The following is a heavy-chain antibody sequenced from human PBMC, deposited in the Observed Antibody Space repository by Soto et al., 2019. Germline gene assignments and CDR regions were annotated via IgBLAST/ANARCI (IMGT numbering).Heavy chain of an antibody. CDR3: AKQRTTVTTSFDY. D-gene: IGHD4-17*01. J-gene: IGHJ4*02. V-gene: IGHV3-23*01. Sequence: EVQLLESGGGLVQPGGSLTVSCAASGFTFGAHPMSWVRLAPGKGLEWVSTISGYGGSTYYPDSLKGRFIISRDNSKNTLYLQINTLRAEDPAIYFCAKQRTTVTTSFDYWGQGTLVTVSS. CDR2: ISGYGGST. CDR1: GFTFGAHP.